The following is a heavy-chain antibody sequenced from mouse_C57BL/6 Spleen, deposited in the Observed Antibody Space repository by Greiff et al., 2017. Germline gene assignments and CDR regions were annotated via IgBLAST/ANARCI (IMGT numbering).Heavy chain of an antibody. D-gene: IGHD1-1*01. CDR2: IYPGDGDT. Sequence: VQLQQSGPELVKPGASVKISCKASGYAFSSSWMNWVKQRPGKGLEWIGRIYPGDGDTNYNGKFKGKATLTADKSSSTAYMQLSSLTSEDSAVYFCARSSITTVVATGGFDYWGQGTTLTVSS. CDR1: GYAFSSSW. V-gene: IGHV1-82*01. J-gene: IGHJ2*01. CDR3: ARSSITTVVATGGFDY.